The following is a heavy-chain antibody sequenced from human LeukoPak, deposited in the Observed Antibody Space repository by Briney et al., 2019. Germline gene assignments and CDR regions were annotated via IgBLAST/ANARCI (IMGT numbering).Heavy chain of an antibody. V-gene: IGHV1-2*02. CDR1: GYTFTDYY. CDR3: ARGSLLLWFGEGPYYYYMDV. CDR2: INPNSGGT. Sequence: ASVKVSCKASGYTFTDYYIHWVRQAPGQGLEWMGWINPNSGGTNYAQKFQGRVTMTRNTSISTAYMELSSLRSEDTAVYYCARGSLLLWFGEGPYYYYMDVWGKGTTVTISS. J-gene: IGHJ6*03. D-gene: IGHD3-10*01.